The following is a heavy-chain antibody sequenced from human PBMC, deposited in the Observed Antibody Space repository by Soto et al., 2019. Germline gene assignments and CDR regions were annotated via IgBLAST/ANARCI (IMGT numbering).Heavy chain of an antibody. Sequence: EVHLEESGGGLVKPGGSLRLSCAASGLTFSNAWMNWVRQAPGKGLEWVGRIKTKTDGGTTDYPAPVKGRFTISRDYSSSTLYLQMNSLKTEDTAVYYCTADPTGTDQLNCWGQGTLVTVSS. V-gene: IGHV3-15*07. CDR1: GLTFSNAW. D-gene: IGHD1-1*01. CDR2: IKTKTDGGTT. CDR3: TADPTGTDQLNC. J-gene: IGHJ4*02.